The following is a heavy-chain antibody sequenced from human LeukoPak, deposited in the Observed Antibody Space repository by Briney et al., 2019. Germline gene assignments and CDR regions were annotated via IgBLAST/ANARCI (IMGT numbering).Heavy chain of an antibody. Sequence: SETLSLTCTVSGGSISSSSYYWGWIRQPPGKGLEWIGSIYYSGSTYYNPSLKSRVTISVDTSKNQFSLKLSSVTAADTAVYYCARGRVSDFWSGYYGPYYFDYWGQGTLVTVSS. CDR2: IYYSGST. J-gene: IGHJ4*02. CDR1: GGSISSSSYY. CDR3: ARGRVSDFWSGYYGPYYFDY. V-gene: IGHV4-39*07. D-gene: IGHD3-3*01.